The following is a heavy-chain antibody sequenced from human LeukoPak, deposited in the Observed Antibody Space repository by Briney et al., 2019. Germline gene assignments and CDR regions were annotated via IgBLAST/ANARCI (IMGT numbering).Heavy chain of an antibody. CDR1: GFTFSDYW. CDR2: IRQDDSEK. J-gene: IGHJ6*03. Sequence: GGSLRLSCSASGFTFSDYWMMWVRQAPGKGLEWVGNIRQDDSEKNYVDSVKGRFTISRDNAKSSLYLQMNSLRAEDTAVYYCARGRYDFYYYYYMDVWGKGTTVTVSS. V-gene: IGHV3-7*01. D-gene: IGHD5-12*01. CDR3: ARGRYDFYYYYYMDV.